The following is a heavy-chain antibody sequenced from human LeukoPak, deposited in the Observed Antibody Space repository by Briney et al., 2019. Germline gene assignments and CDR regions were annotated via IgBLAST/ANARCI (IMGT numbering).Heavy chain of an antibody. D-gene: IGHD2-21*01. V-gene: IGHV4-39*01. CDR3: ARHHPFLHIVD. J-gene: IGHJ4*02. CDR1: GGSISSSSYY. CDR2: IYYSGST. Sequence: ASETLSLTCTVSGGSISSSSYYWGWIRQPPGKGLEWIGSIYYSGSTYYNPSLKSRVTISVDTSKNQFSLKLSSVTAADTAVYYCARHHPFLHIVDWGQGTLVTVSS.